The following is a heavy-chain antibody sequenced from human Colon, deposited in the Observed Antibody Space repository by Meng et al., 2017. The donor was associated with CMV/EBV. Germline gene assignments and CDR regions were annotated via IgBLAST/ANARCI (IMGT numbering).Heavy chain of an antibody. D-gene: IGHD1-26*01. J-gene: IGHJ4*02. Sequence: LSRAVSGFALADYWVHWVRHAPGKGPVWVSRMARDGSSSDYADSVKGRFIISRDNAGNTLYLQMNSLRAEDTAMYYCVRAAPSGSYDFWGQGTLVTVSS. CDR2: MARDGSSS. V-gene: IGHV3-74*01. CDR1: GFALADYW. CDR3: VRAAPSGSYDF.